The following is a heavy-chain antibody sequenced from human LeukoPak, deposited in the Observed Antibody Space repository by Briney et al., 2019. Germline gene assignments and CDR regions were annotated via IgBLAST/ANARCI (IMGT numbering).Heavy chain of an antibody. Sequence: PGGSLRLSCAASGFTFSSYAMTWVRQAPGKGLEWVSTISGSGGSTYYADSVKGQFTISRDNSKNTLSLQMNSLRAEDTAVYYCARKGGNYYHYYYMDAWGKGTTVTVSS. V-gene: IGHV3-23*01. CDR1: GFTFSSYA. D-gene: IGHD3-16*01. CDR3: ARKGGNYYHYYYMDA. J-gene: IGHJ6*03. CDR2: ISGSGGST.